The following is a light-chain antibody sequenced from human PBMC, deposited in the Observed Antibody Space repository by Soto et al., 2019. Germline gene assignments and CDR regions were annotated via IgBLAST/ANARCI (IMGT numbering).Light chain of an antibody. CDR2: GAS. J-gene: IGKJ2*01. V-gene: IGKV3-20*01. CDR3: QQYGSSPTYT. CDR1: QSVSSSY. Sequence: EIVLTQSPGTLSLSPGERATLSCRASQSVSSSYLAWYQQKPGQAPRLLIYGASGRATGIPDRFSGSGSGTDFTLTISRLEPEDFAVYYCQQYGSSPTYTFGQGTKLEI.